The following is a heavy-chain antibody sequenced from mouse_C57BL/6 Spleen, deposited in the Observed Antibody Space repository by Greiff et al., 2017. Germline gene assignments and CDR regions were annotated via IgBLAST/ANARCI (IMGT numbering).Heavy chain of an antibody. J-gene: IGHJ1*03. Sequence: EVQLQQSGPELVKPGASVKISCKPSGYTFTDYYMNWVKQSHGKSLEWIGDINPNNGGTSYNQKFKGKATLTVDKSSSTAYMELRSLTSEDSAVYYCARSDDGYDWYFDVWGTGTTVTVSS. CDR1: GYTFTDYY. CDR2: INPNNGGT. D-gene: IGHD2-3*01. V-gene: IGHV1-26*01. CDR3: ARSDDGYDWYFDV.